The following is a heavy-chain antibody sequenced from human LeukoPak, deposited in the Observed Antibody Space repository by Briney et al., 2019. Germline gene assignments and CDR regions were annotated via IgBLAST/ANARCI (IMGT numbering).Heavy chain of an antibody. V-gene: IGHV4-4*07. Sequence: PSETLSLTCSVTGASIQNYYWSWIRQPAGRGLEWIGRIYSFGMTDYNPSLTSRVTMSVDTSKNQSSLTLRSVTAADTAMYYCARDRAGDDSVVRLDYWGQGILVTVSS. J-gene: IGHJ4*02. CDR3: ARDRAGDDSVVRLDY. CDR2: IYSFGMT. D-gene: IGHD2-15*01. CDR1: GASIQNYY.